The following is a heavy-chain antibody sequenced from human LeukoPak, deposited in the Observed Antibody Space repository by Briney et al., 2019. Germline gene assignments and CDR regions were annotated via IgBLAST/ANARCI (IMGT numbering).Heavy chain of an antibody. D-gene: IGHD5-12*01. J-gene: IGHJ5*02. CDR2: ISGSADIT. Sequence: GGSLTLSCTASSFTFATYAMSWVRQPPGKGLEWVSSISGSADITYYADSVKGRFTISRDNSKNTLYLQLNSLRCEGTTVYDRAKGAQVGYVANWLDPWGQGTLVTVAS. CDR3: AKGAQVGYVANWLDP. CDR1: SFTFATYA. V-gene: IGHV3-23*01.